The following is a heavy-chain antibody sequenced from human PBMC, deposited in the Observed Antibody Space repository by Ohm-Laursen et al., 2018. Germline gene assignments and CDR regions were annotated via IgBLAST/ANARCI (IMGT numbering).Heavy chain of an antibody. V-gene: IGHV3-13*01. CDR1: GFTVSSNY. CDR3: ARGGQWELLPIDY. Sequence: SLRLSCAASGFTVSSNYMSWVRQATGKGLEWVSAIGTAGDTYYPGSVKGRFTISRENAKNSLYLQMNSLRAGDTAVYYCARGGQWELLPIDYWGQGTLVTVSS. D-gene: IGHD1-26*01. CDR2: IGTAGDT. J-gene: IGHJ4*02.